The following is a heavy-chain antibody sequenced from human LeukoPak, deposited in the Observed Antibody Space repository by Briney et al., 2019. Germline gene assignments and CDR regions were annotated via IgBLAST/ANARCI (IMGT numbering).Heavy chain of an antibody. J-gene: IGHJ4*02. CDR1: GFIFDDYA. V-gene: IGHV3-9*01. D-gene: IGHD3-10*01. CDR2: ISWNSGSI. Sequence: PGGSLRLSCAASGFIFDDYAMHWGRQAPGKGLEWVSGISWNSGSIGYADSVKGRFTISRDNAKNSLYLQMNSLRAEDTALYYCAKGPMVRGVPSYFDYWGQGTLVTVSS. CDR3: AKGPMVRGVPSYFDY.